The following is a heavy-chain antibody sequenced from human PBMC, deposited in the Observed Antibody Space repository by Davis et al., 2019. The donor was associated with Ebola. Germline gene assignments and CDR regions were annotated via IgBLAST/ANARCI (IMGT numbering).Heavy chain of an antibody. V-gene: IGHV5-51*01. CDR1: GYSFTSYW. J-gene: IGHJ4*02. CDR3: AASYDSSGYSPPSLGY. D-gene: IGHD3-22*01. CDR2: IYPGDSDT. Sequence: GESLKISCKGSGYSFTSYWIGWVRQMPGKGLEWMGIIYPGDSDTRYSPSFQGQVTISADKSISTAYLQWSSLKASDTAMYYCAASYDSSGYSPPSLGYWGQGTLVTVSS.